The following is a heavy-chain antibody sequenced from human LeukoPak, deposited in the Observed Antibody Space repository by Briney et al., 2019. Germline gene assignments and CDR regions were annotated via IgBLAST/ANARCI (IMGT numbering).Heavy chain of an antibody. CDR3: ARGGVTAIIYFDY. CDR1: GGSISSSSYY. D-gene: IGHD2-21*02. CDR2: IYYSGST. V-gene: IGHV4-39*07. Sequence: PSETLSLTCTVSGGSISSSSYYWGWIRQPPGKGLKWIGSIYYSGSTYYNPSLKSRVTISVDTSKNQFSLKLSSVTAAGTAVYYCARGGVTAIIYFDYWGQGTLVTVSS. J-gene: IGHJ4*02.